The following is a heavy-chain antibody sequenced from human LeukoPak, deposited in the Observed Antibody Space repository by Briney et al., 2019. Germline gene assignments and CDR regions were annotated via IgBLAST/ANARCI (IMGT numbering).Heavy chain of an antibody. CDR3: DRKSAARSTSEFDC. CDR2: INPNSGGT. V-gene: IGHV1-2*02. J-gene: IGHJ4*02. CDR1: GYTFTGYY. D-gene: IGHD2-2*01. Sequence: ASVKVSCKASGYTFTGYYINWVRQAPGQGLEWMGCINPNSGGTNYAQKFQGRVTMTSDTSISTSYMELRRLRSEDTAWYYRDRKSAARSTSEFDCWGQGTLVTVSS.